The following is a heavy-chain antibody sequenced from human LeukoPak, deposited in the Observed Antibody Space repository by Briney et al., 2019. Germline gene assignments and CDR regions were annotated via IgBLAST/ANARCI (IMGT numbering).Heavy chain of an antibody. D-gene: IGHD6-19*01. Sequence: EASVKVSCKASGYTFTSYGISWVRQAPGQGLEWMGWISAYNGNTNYAQKLQGRVTMTTDTSTSTAYMELRSLRSDDTAVYYCAREPGIAVAGPVDYWGQGTLVTVSS. V-gene: IGHV1-18*01. CDR3: AREPGIAVAGPVDY. CDR1: GYTFTSYG. J-gene: IGHJ4*02. CDR2: ISAYNGNT.